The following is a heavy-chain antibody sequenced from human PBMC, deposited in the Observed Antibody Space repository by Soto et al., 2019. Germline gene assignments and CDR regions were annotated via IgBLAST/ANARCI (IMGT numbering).Heavy chain of an antibody. D-gene: IGHD3-22*01. CDR3: ARVRPMIREFDD. CDR2: ISAYNGNT. V-gene: IGHV1-18*01. Sequence: ASVKVSCKASGHTFTRYVISWVRPAPGQGLEWMGWISAYNGNTNCAQKLQGRVTMTTDTSTSTAYMELRSLRSDDTAVYYCARVRPMIREFDDWGQGTLVTVSS. CDR1: GHTFTRYV. J-gene: IGHJ4*02.